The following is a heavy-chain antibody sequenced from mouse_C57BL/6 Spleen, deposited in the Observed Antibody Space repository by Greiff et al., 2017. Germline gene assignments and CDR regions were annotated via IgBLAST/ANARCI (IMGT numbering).Heavy chain of an antibody. Sequence: QVQLKQPGAELVKPGASVKMSCKASGYTFTSCWITWVKQRPGQGLEWIGDISPGSGSTNYNEKFKSKATLTVDTSSSTAYMQLSSLTSEDSAVYYCARWGGMLDYWGQGTTLTVSS. V-gene: IGHV1-55*01. J-gene: IGHJ2*01. D-gene: IGHD1-1*02. CDR1: GYTFTSCW. CDR2: ISPGSGST. CDR3: ARWGGMLDY.